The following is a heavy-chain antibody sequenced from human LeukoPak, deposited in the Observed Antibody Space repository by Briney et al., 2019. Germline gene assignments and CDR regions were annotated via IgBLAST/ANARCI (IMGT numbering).Heavy chain of an antibody. Sequence: SVKVSCKASGGTFSNYAINWVRQAPGQGLEWMGGIIPIFGTANYAQKFQGRVTITTDESTSTAYMELSSLRSEDTAVYYCARDNDYYDSSGYYSGFDLWGRGTLVTVSS. V-gene: IGHV1-69*05. CDR1: GGTFSNYA. J-gene: IGHJ2*01. D-gene: IGHD3-22*01. CDR3: ARDNDYYDSSGYYSGFDL. CDR2: IIPIFGTA.